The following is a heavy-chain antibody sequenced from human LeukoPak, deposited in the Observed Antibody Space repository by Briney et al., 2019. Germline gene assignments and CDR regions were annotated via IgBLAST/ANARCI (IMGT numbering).Heavy chain of an antibody. CDR1: GYTFTSYD. Sequence: ASVRVSCKASGYTFTSYDINWVRQATGQGLEWMGWMNPNSGNTGYAQKFQGRVTMTRNTSISTAYMELSSLRSEDTAVYYCARGHLYYYDSSGYYSHGSFDYWGQGTLVTVSS. J-gene: IGHJ4*02. D-gene: IGHD3-22*01. V-gene: IGHV1-8*01. CDR3: ARGHLYYYDSSGYYSHGSFDY. CDR2: MNPNSGNT.